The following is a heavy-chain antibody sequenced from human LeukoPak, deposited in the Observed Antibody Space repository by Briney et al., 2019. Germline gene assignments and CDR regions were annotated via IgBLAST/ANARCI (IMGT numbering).Heavy chain of an antibody. J-gene: IGHJ4*02. CDR1: GFTFSSYG. Sequence: QPGRSLRLSCAASGFTFSSYGMPWVRQAPGKGLEWVAVIWYDGSNKYYADSVKGRFTISRDNSKNTLYLQMNSLRAEDTAVYYCARSKHVEMASDYWGQGTLVTVSS. CDR3: ARSKHVEMASDY. D-gene: IGHD5-12*01. CDR2: IWYDGSNK. V-gene: IGHV3-33*01.